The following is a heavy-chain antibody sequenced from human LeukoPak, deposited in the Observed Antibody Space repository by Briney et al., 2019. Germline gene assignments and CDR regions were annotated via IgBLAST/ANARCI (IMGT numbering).Heavy chain of an antibody. Sequence: GASVKVSCKASGGTFSSYAISWVRQAPGQGLEWMGGIIPIFGTANYAQKFQGRVTITADESTSTAYMELSSLRSEDTAVYYCASESSTSAPGWYFGLWGRGTLVTVSS. CDR2: IIPIFGTA. J-gene: IGHJ2*01. V-gene: IGHV1-69*13. CDR1: GGTFSSYA. D-gene: IGHD2-2*01. CDR3: ASESSTSAPGWYFGL.